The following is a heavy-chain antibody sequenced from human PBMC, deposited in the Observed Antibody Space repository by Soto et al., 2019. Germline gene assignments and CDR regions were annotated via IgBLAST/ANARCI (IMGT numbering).Heavy chain of an antibody. Sequence: EVQLLESGGGLVQPGGSLRLSCAASGFTFSSYAMSWVRQAPGKGLEWVSAISGSGGSTYYADSVKGRFTISRDNSKNTLYLQMNSLRAEDTAVYYCAKAGQYSDILTGYYSYYYYMDVWGKGTTVTVSS. CDR2: ISGSGGST. J-gene: IGHJ6*03. CDR1: GFTFSSYA. V-gene: IGHV3-23*01. D-gene: IGHD3-9*01. CDR3: AKAGQYSDILTGYYSYYYYMDV.